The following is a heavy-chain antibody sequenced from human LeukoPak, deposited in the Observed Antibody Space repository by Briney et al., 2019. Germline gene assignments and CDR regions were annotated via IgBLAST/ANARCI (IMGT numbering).Heavy chain of an antibody. CDR2: IGTAGDT. CDR1: GFTFSSYD. CDR3: ARGGWEWLRDSSGMDV. Sequence: GGSLRLSCAASGFTFSSYDMHWVRQATGKGLEWVSAIGTAGDTYYPGSVKGRFTISRESAKNSLYLQMNSLRAGDTAVYYCARGGWEWLRDSSGMDVWGQGTTVTVSS. V-gene: IGHV3-13*01. J-gene: IGHJ6*02. D-gene: IGHD5-12*01.